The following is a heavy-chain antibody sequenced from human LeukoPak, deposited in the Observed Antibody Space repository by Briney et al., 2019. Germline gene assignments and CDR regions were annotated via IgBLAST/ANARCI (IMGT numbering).Heavy chain of an antibody. CDR1: GFTFSSYA. Sequence: GGSLRLSCADSGFTFSSYAMSWVRQAPGKGLEWVSAISGSGGSTYYADSVKGRFTISRDNSKNTLYLQMNSLRAEDTAVYYCAKGARWGSGSYYTNWFDPWGQGTLVTVSS. CDR2: ISGSGGST. J-gene: IGHJ5*02. V-gene: IGHV3-23*01. CDR3: AKGARWGSGSYYTNWFDP. D-gene: IGHD3-10*01.